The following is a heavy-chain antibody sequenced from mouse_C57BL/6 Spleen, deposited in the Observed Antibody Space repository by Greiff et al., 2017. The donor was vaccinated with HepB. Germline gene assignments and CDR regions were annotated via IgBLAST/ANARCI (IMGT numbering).Heavy chain of an antibody. V-gene: IGHV1-15*01. CDR3: TPIYYEYDERTFAY. CDR1: GYTFTDYV. J-gene: IGHJ3*01. Sequence: QVQLKESGAELVRPGASVTLSCKASGYTFTDYVMHWVKQTPVHGLEWIGAIDPETGGTAYNQKFKGKAILTADKSSSTAYMELRSLTSEDSAVYYCTPIYYEYDERTFAYWGQGTLVTVSA. D-gene: IGHD2-4*01. CDR2: IDPETGGT.